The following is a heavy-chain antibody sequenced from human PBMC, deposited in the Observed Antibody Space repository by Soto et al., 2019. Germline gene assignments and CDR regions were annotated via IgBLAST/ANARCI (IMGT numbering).Heavy chain of an antibody. CDR1: GYTFTSYA. CDR3: ARDHGGGITFE. CDR2: ISAYNGNT. J-gene: IGHJ4*02. Sequence: QVQLVQSGAEVKKPGASVKVSCKASGYTFTSYAISWGRQAPGQGIEWMGWISAYNGNTKNAQKLQGRVTMTTDTSTSTAYMELSSLRTDDTSVYYCARDHGGGITFEWGQGTLVTVSS. V-gene: IGHV1-18*01. D-gene: IGHD3-16*01.